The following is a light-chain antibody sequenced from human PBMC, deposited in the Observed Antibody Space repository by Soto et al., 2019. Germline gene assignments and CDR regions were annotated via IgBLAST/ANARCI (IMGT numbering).Light chain of an antibody. J-gene: IGLJ1*01. V-gene: IGLV2-23*01. Sequence: QSVLTQPASVSGSPGQSITISCTGTSNDVGTYNLVSWYQQHPGKAPKLMIYEGSKRPSGVSYRFSGSKSGNTASLTISGLQAEDEADYYCCSYAGGSTRYVFGTGTKVTVL. CDR3: CSYAGGSTRYV. CDR2: EGS. CDR1: SNDVGTYNL.